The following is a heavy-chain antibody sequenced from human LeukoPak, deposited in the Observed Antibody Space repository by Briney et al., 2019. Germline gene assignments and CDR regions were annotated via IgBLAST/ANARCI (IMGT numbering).Heavy chain of an antibody. J-gene: IGHJ4*02. CDR1: GYTFTSYG. CDR3: ARRDGSYYLDY. V-gene: IGHV5-51*01. D-gene: IGHD1-26*01. Sequence: GASVKVSCKASGYTFTSYGISWVRQMPGKGLEWMGIIYPGDSDTRYSPSFQGQVTISADKSISTAYLQWSSLRASYTAMYYCARRDGSYYLDYWGQGTLVTVSS. CDR2: IYPGDSDT.